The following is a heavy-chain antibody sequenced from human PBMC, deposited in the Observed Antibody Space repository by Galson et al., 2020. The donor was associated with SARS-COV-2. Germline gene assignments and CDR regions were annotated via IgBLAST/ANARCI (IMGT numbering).Heavy chain of an antibody. CDR2: INHSGST. J-gene: IGHJ5*02. V-gene: IGHV4-34*01. CDR3: ARVLGIAARPGRGRIDP. CDR1: GGSFSGYY. D-gene: IGHD6-6*01. Sequence: SETLSLTCAVYGGSFSGYYWSWIRQPPGKGLEWIGEINHSGSTNYNPSLKSRVTISVDTSKNQFSLKLSSVTAADTAVYYCARVLGIAARPGRGRIDPWGQGTLVTVSS.